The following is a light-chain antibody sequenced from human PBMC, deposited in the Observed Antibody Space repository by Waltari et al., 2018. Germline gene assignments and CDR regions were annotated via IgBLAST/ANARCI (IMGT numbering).Light chain of an antibody. J-gene: IGLJ1*01. CDR1: ELENKY. CDR2: QDV. CDR3: QAWDSGVAGV. Sequence: SYDLTQSPSVSVSPGQTASITCSGDELENKYVCWYQQKPGQSPVLVIYQDVRRPSEIPERFSGSNSGNTATLTISGTQPMDEADYYCQAWDSGVAGVFGTGTKVTVL. V-gene: IGLV3-1*01.